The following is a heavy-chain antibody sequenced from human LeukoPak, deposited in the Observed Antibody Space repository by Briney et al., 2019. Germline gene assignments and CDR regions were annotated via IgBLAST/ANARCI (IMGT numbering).Heavy chain of an antibody. J-gene: IGHJ4*02. CDR1: GFTFSSYG. CDR3: ARGGAVVVVAATGDFDY. Sequence: GGSLRLSCAASGFTFSSYGMHWVRQAPGKGLEWVAVIWYDGSNKYYADSVKGRFTISRDNSKDTLYLQMNSLRAEGTAVYYCARGGAVVVVAATGDFDYWGQGTLVTVSS. V-gene: IGHV3-33*01. CDR2: IWYDGSNK. D-gene: IGHD2-15*01.